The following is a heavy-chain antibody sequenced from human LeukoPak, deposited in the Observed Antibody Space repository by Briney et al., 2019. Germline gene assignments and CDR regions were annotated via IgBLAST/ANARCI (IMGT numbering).Heavy chain of an antibody. J-gene: IGHJ3*02. V-gene: IGHV4-59*01. Sequence: PSETLSLTCTVSGGSISSYYWSWIRQPPGKGLEWIGYIYYSGSTSYNPSLKSRVTISVDTSKNQFSLKLSSVTAADTAVYYCARSYYYDSSGYLLGIWGQGTMVTVSS. D-gene: IGHD3-22*01. CDR3: ARSYYYDSSGYLLGI. CDR2: IYYSGST. CDR1: GGSISSYY.